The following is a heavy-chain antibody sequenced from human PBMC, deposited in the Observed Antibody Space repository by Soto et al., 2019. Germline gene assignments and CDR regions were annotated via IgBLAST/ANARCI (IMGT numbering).Heavy chain of an antibody. CDR3: AREARAPSWYSSSWYYFDY. CDR2: ISSSSSTI. Sequence: EVQLVESGGGLVQPGGSLRLSCAASGFTFSSYSMNWVRQAPGKGLEWVSYISSSSSTIYYADSVKGRFTISRDNAKNSGYLQMNSLRDEDTAVYYCAREARAPSWYSSSWYYFDYWGQGTLVTVSS. CDR1: GFTFSSYS. J-gene: IGHJ4*02. D-gene: IGHD6-13*01. V-gene: IGHV3-48*02.